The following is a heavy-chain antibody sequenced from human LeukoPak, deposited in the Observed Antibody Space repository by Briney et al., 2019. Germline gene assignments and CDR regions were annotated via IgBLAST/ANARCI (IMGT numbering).Heavy chain of an antibody. D-gene: IGHD6-13*01. CDR1: GFTLSSYS. J-gene: IGHJ5*02. V-gene: IGHV3-48*01. CDR3: ASGSLSVAAAGTWFDP. Sequence: GGSLRLSCAASGFTLSSYSMNWVRQAPGEGLEWVSYISSSSNTIYYADSVKGRFTISRDNAKNSLYLQMNSLRAEDTAVYYCASGSLSVAAAGTWFDPWGQGTLVTVSS. CDR2: ISSSSNTI.